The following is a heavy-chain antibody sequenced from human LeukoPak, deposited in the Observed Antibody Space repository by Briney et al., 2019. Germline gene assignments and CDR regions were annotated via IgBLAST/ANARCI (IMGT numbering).Heavy chain of an antibody. V-gene: IGHV4-39*01. CDR1: GGSFSNSIYY. CDR2: IYYSGNT. Sequence: RSSETLSLTCTVSGGSFSNSIYYWGWIRQPPGKGLEWIGSIYYSGNTYQNPSLKSRVTISVDTSKNQFSLKLSSVTAADTAVYNCARHRYSSGWSDFDYWGQGTLVTVSS. D-gene: IGHD6-19*01. CDR3: ARHRYSSGWSDFDY. J-gene: IGHJ4*02.